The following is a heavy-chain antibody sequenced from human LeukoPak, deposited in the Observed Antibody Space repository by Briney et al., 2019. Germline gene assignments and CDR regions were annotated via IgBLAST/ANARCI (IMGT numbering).Heavy chain of an antibody. J-gene: IGHJ4*02. CDR2: INGDGRNI. Sequence: GGSLRLSCVASGFTFSSYWMHWVRQDPRKGLVWVSRINGDGRNINYADSVRGRFTISRDNAKNSLYLQMNSLRAEDMALYYCAKGPLGATLGFGFDYWGQGTLVTVSS. D-gene: IGHD1-26*01. V-gene: IGHV3-74*01. CDR1: GFTFSSYW. CDR3: AKGPLGATLGFGFDY.